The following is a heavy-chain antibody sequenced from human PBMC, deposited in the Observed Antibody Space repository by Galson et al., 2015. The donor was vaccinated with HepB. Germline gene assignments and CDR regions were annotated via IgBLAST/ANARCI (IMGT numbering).Heavy chain of an antibody. CDR1: GGSISSTSHY. Sequence: SETLSLTCTVSGGSISSTSHYWGWIRQTPGKGLQWLGHVFLSGNSYYNPSLKSRVAMSIDTSRNQFSLRLTSVTAADSAVYYCARTKQPLKLSAQLERLGVYYHYMDIWGNGTTVTVSS. V-gene: IGHV4-61*05. D-gene: IGHD6-13*01. CDR3: ARTKQPLKLSAQLERLGVYYHYMDI. CDR2: VFLSGNS. J-gene: IGHJ6*03.